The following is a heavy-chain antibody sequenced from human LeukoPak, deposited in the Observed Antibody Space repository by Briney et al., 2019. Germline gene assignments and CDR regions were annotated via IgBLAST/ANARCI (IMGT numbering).Heavy chain of an antibody. CDR1: GGSISSSSYY. V-gene: IGHV4-39*01. J-gene: IGHJ5*02. D-gene: IGHD6-13*01. Sequence: SETLSLTCTVSGGSISSSSYYWGWIRQPPGKGLEWIGSICYSGSTYYNPSLKSRVTISVDTSKNQFSLKLSSVTAADTAVYYCARHCGATMIAAAGTDWFDPWGQGTLVTVSS. CDR2: ICYSGST. CDR3: ARHCGATMIAAAGTDWFDP.